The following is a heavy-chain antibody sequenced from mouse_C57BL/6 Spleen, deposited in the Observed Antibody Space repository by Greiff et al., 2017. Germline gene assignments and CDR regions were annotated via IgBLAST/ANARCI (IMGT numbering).Heavy chain of an antibody. CDR2: INPSTGGT. CDR3: ARDYGSSYDWSAY. CDR1: GYSFTGYY. D-gene: IGHD1-1*01. V-gene: IGHV1-42*01. Sequence: EVQLQQSGPELVKPGASVKISCKASGYSFTGYYMNWVKQSPEKSLEWIGEINPSTGGTTYNQKFKAKATLTVDKSSSTAYMQLKSLTSEDAAVCYCARDYGSSYDWSAYWGQGTLVTVSA. J-gene: IGHJ3*01.